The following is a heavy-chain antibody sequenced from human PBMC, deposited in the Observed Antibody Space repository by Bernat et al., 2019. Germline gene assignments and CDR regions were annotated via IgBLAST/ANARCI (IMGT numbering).Heavy chain of an antibody. CDR2: VSAYNGDT. Sequence: QGELVQSGTEMKKLGASVRVSCKAPGFIFPINGFAWVRQAPGQGLEWMGRVSAYNGDTQYAQKFQGRVLMTTDSSTTTAYMELKNLRSDDTAVYFCATTSVSLYWYFDLWGRGTLVTVSS. J-gene: IGHJ2*01. CDR1: GFIFPING. V-gene: IGHV1-18*01. CDR3: ATTSVSLYWYFDL.